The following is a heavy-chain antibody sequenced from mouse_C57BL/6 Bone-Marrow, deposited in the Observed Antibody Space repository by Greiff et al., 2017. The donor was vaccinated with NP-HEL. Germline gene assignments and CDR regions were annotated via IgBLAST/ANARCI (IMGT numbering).Heavy chain of an antibody. Sequence: EVHLVESGGGLVQSGRSLRLSCATSGFTFSDFYMEWVRQAPGKGLEWIAASRNKANDYTTEYSSSVKGRFIVARATSQGILYLQMNALRAEDTAIYYCARDGGYDSRVRWHFEVWGTGTTVTVAS. D-gene: IGHD1-1*01. CDR3: ARDGGYDSRVRWHFEV. J-gene: IGHJ1*03. CDR1: GFTFSDFY. CDR2: SRNKANDYTT. V-gene: IGHV7-1*01.